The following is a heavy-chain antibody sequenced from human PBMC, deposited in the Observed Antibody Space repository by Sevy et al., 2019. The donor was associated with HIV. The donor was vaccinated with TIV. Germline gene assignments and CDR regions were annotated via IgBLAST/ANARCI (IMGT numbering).Heavy chain of an antibody. D-gene: IGHD3-10*01. J-gene: IGHJ5*02. CDR3: ARARRITMVRGVIIVSGWFDP. Sequence: SWVRQAPGKGLEWIGEINHSGSTNYNPSLKSRVTISVDTSKNQFSLRLSSVTAADTAVYYCARARRITMVRGVIIVSGWFDPWGQGTLVNVSS. V-gene: IGHV4-34*01. CDR2: INHSGST.